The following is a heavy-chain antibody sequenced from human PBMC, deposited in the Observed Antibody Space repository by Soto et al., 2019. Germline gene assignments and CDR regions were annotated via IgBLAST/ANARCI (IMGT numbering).Heavy chain of an antibody. Sequence: SVSNAWMNLVRQAPGKGLEWVGRIKRTTDGGTIDYAAPVKGRFTISRDDSKHTLQLQMNSLQTEDKAVYYCTTVGYDMLSGDRDDAFDIWGQGTMVTVSS. CDR1: SVSNAW. D-gene: IGHD3-9*01. V-gene: IGHV3-15*07. J-gene: IGHJ3*02. CDR3: TTVGYDMLSGDRDDAFDI. CDR2: IKRTTDGGTI.